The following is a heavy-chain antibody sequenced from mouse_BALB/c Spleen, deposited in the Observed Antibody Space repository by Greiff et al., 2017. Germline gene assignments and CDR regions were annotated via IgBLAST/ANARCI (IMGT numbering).Heavy chain of an antibody. CDR2: ISYSGST. J-gene: IGHJ4*01. Sequence: EVKLMESGPSLVKPSQTLSLTCSVTGDSITSGYWNWIRKFPGNKLEYMGYISYSGSTYYNPSLKSRISITRDTSKNQYYLQLNSVTTEDTATYYCASGLYGNFYYAMDYWGQGTSVTVSS. CDR1: GDSITSGY. CDR3: ASGLYGNFYYAMDY. D-gene: IGHD2-10*02. V-gene: IGHV3-8*02.